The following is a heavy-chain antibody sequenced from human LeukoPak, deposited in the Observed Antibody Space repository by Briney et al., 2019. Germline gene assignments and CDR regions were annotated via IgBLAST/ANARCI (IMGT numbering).Heavy chain of an antibody. CDR2: ISAYNGNT. Sequence: GASVKVSCKASGYTFTSYGISWVRQAPGQGLEWMGWISAYNGNTNYAQKLQGRVTMTTDTSTSAAYMELRSPRSDDTAVYYCARQMGNYYDSSADYYFDYWGQGTLVTVSS. D-gene: IGHD3-22*01. CDR1: GYTFTSYG. V-gene: IGHV1-18*01. CDR3: ARQMGNYYDSSADYYFDY. J-gene: IGHJ4*02.